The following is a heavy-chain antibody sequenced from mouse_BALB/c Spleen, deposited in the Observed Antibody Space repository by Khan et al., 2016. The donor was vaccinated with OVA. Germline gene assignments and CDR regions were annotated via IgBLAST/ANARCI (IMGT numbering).Heavy chain of an antibody. Sequence: EVELVESGGDLVKPEGSLKLSCAASGFTFSTYGMSWVRQTPDERLEWFATISSGGSYNYYQDSVQGRFTFSRDNAKNTLYLQMSSLKSEDTAMFYCSRLAYYYNSEGFAYWGQGTLVTVSA. D-gene: IGHD1-1*02. CDR3: SRLAYYYNSEGFAY. V-gene: IGHV5-6*01. CDR2: ISSGGSYN. CDR1: GFTFSTYG. J-gene: IGHJ3*01.